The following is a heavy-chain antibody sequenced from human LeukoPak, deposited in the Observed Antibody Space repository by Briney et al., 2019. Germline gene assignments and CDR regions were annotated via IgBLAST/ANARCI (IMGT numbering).Heavy chain of an antibody. J-gene: IGHJ4*02. D-gene: IGHD1/OR15-1a*01. CDR2: ISSSGSYT. Sequence: GGSLRLSCTASGFTFSDYSMNWVRQAPGKGLQWVSSISSSGSYTYYADSLKGRFTISRDNAKRSVFLHMNSLRAEDTAVYYCMSGRTMADNWGQGTLVTVST. CDR3: MSGRTMADN. CDR1: GFTFSDYS. V-gene: IGHV3-21*01.